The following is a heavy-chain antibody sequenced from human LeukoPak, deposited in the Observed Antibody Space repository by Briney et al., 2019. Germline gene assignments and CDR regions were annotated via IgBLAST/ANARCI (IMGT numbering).Heavy chain of an antibody. J-gene: IGHJ4*02. CDR3: ATSLTNIAVAGPEYFDY. CDR2: INPNSGGT. Sequence: ASVKVSCKASGYTFTGYYMHWVRQAPGQGLEWMGRINPNSGGTNYAQKFQGRVTMTRDTSISTAYMELSRLRSDDTAVYYCATSLTNIAVAGPEYFDYWGQGTLVTVSS. CDR1: GYTFTGYY. D-gene: IGHD6-19*01. V-gene: IGHV1-2*06.